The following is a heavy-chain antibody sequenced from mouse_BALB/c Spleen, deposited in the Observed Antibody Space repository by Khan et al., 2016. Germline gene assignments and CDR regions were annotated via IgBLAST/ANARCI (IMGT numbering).Heavy chain of an antibody. CDR2: INTYTGEP. D-gene: IGHD1-1*01. CDR3: ARDGKRPFAY. Sequence: QIQLVQSGPELKKPGETVKISCKASGYTFTNYGMNWVKQAPGKGLKWMAWINTYTGEPTYADDFKGRFAFSLETSASTAYLQINNLKNEYTATYFCARDGKRPFAYWGQGTLVTVSA. CDR1: GYTFTNYG. J-gene: IGHJ3*01. V-gene: IGHV9-3-1*01.